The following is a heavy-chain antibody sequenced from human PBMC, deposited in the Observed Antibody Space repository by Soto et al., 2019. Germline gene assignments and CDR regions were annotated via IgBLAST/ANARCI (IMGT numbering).Heavy chain of an antibody. V-gene: IGHV3-15*01. CDR2: IKSKTDGGTT. D-gene: IGHD4-17*01. J-gene: IGHJ3*02. CDR1: GFTFSNDW. CDR3: TPGSVKGAFDI. Sequence: GGSLRLSCAASGFTFSNDWMSWVRQAPGKGLEWVGRIKSKTDGGTTDYAALVKGRFTISRDDSINTLYLQMNSLKTEDTAVYYCTPGSVKGAFDIWGQGTMVTVSS.